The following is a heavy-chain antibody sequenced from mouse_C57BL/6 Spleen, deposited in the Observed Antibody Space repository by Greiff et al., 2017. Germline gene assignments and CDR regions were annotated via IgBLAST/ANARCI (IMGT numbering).Heavy chain of an antibody. J-gene: IGHJ2*01. V-gene: IGHV1-82*01. D-gene: IGHD2-5*01. CDR1: GYAFSSSW. CDR3: ARGVYSNPIDY. CDR2: IYTGDGDI. Sequence: QVQLQQSGPELVKPGASVKISCKASGYAFSSSWMNWVKQRPGKGLAWIGWIYTGDGDITYNGKFKGQATLTADKSSSTSNMQHSSLTSEDAAVYFCARGVYSNPIDYWGQGTTLTVSS.